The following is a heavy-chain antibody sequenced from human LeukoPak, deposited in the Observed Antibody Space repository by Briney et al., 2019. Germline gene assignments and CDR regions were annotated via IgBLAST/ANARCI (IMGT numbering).Heavy chain of an antibody. D-gene: IGHD6-13*01. J-gene: IGHJ4*02. CDR2: IYYSGST. CDR1: GGSISSYY. CDR3: AREVRGDSRQFDY. V-gene: IGHV4-59*01. Sequence: SETLSLTCTVSGGSISSYYWSWIRQPPGKGLEWIGYIYYSGSTNYNPSLKSRVTISVDTSKNQFSLKLSSVTAADTAVYYCAREVRGDSRQFDYWGQGTLVTVSS.